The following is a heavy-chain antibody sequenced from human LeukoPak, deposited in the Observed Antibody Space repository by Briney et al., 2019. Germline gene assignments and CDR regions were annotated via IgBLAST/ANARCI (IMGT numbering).Heavy chain of an antibody. CDR3: AREGRGRKYSYGYDY. Sequence: PGRSLRLSCGASGFXFRSNSMHWVRQAPGKGLEWVAAISYDGSSKSYADSVKGRFTISRDNSENTLFLQMDSLRVEDTAVYYCAREGRGRKYSYGYDYWGQGTLVTVSS. CDR2: ISYDGSSK. J-gene: IGHJ4*02. D-gene: IGHD5-18*01. CDR1: GFXFRSNS. V-gene: IGHV3-30-3*01.